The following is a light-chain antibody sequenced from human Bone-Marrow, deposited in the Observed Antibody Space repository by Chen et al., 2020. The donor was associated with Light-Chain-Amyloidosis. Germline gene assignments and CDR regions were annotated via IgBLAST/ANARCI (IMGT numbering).Light chain of an antibody. CDR3: SSYTITNTLV. CDR2: EVT. V-gene: IGLV2-14*01. CDR1: SSDVGGDNH. Sequence: QSALTQTASVSGSPGQSINISCTGTSSDVGGDNHVSLYQQHPDKAPKLMIYEVTNRPSWVPDRFSGSKSDNTASLTISGLQTEDEADYFCSSYTITNTLVFGSGTRVTVL. J-gene: IGLJ1*01.